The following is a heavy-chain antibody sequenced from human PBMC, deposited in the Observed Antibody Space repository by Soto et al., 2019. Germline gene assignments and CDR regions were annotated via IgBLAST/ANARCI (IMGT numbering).Heavy chain of an antibody. CDR3: ARDKITGLFDY. V-gene: IGHV4-34*01. CDR2: INHSGST. CDR1: GGSFSPNY. D-gene: IGHD2-8*02. Sequence: SETLSLTCAVYGGSFSPNYWTWIRQPPGTGLEWIGEINHSGSTNYNPSLKSRVTISVDTSKNQFSLKLTSVTAADTAVYYCARDKITGLFDYWGQGTLVTVSS. J-gene: IGHJ4*02.